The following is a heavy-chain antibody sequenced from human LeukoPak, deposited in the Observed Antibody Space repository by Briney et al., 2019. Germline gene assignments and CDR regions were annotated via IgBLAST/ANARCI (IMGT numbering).Heavy chain of an antibody. J-gene: IGHJ6*03. V-gene: IGHV1-18*01. Sequence: GASVKVSCKASGYTFTSYGISWVRQAPGQGLEWKGWISAYNGNTNYAQKLQGRVTMTTDTSTSTAYMELRSLRSDDTAVYYCARDPYGSGSYYVYYYYYMDVWGKGTTVTVSS. CDR2: ISAYNGNT. D-gene: IGHD3-10*01. CDR3: ARDPYGSGSYYVYYYYYMDV. CDR1: GYTFTSYG.